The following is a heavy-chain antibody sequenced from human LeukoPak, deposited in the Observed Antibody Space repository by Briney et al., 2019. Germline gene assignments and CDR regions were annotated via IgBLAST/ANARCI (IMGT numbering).Heavy chain of an antibody. D-gene: IGHD3-22*01. CDR3: ARDWDYYDSSGFA. Sequence: GGSLRLSCAASGFTFSSYSMNWVRQAPGKGLEWVSSISSSSSYIYYADSVKGRFTISRDNAKNSLYLQMNSPRAEDTAVYYCARDWDYYDSSGFAWGQGTLVTVS. J-gene: IGHJ5*02. CDR1: GFTFSSYS. CDR2: ISSSSSYI. V-gene: IGHV3-21*01.